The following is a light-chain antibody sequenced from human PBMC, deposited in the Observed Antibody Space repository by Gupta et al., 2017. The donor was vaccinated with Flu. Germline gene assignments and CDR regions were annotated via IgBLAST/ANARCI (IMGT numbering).Light chain of an antibody. J-gene: IGLJ1*01. V-gene: IGLV2-23*01. CDR1: SSDVGSYIL. Sequence: QSALTQPASVSGSPGQSITISCTGTSSDVGSYILVSWYQQHPGKAPKLMIYEGSKRPSGVSNRFSGSQSGNTASLTISGLQAEDEADYYCCSYAGSGLYVFGTGTKVTVL. CDR3: CSYAGSGLYV. CDR2: EGS.